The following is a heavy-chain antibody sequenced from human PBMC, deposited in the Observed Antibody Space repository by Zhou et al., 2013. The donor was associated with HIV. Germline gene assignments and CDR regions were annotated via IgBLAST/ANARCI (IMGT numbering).Heavy chain of an antibody. J-gene: IGHJ4*02. D-gene: IGHD6-13*01. Sequence: QVHLVQSGDEVKKPGASVKVSCKAAGYTFTLYDVSWVRQAPGQGLEWMGGIIPIFGTTNYAQKFQGRVTITADASTSTAYMELRSLRSDDTAVYCCARDLKTXAAAGPFDYWGQGTLVTVSS. CDR1: GYTFTLYD. CDR3: ARDLKTXAAAGPFDY. V-gene: IGHV1-69*13. CDR2: IIPIFGTT.